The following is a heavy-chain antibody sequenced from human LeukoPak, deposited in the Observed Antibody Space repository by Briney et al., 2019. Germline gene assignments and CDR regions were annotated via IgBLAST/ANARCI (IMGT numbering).Heavy chain of an antibody. Sequence: SETLSLTCAVYGGSFSGYYWSWIRQPPGKGLEWIGEINHSGSTNYNPSLKSRVTISVDTSKNQFSLKLSSVTAADTAVYYCARTPTRWFDPWGQGTLVTVSS. CDR3: ARTPTRWFDP. V-gene: IGHV4-34*01. CDR2: INHSGST. D-gene: IGHD2-15*01. J-gene: IGHJ5*02. CDR1: GGSFSGYY.